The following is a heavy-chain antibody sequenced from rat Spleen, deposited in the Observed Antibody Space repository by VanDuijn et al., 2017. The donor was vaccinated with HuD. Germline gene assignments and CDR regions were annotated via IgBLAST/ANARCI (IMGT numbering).Heavy chain of an antibody. CDR3: TREDYDGYYHSYYFDY. J-gene: IGHJ2*01. V-gene: IGHV5-31*01. D-gene: IGHD1-12*03. CDR2: ITNTGGST. Sequence: EVQLVESGGGLVQPGRSLKLSCVASGFTFNNYWMTWIRQAPGKGLEWVASITNTGGSTYYPDSVKGRFTISRDNAKSTLYLQMNSLRSEDTATYYCTREDYDGYYHSYYFDYWGQGVMVTVSS. CDR1: GFTFNNYW.